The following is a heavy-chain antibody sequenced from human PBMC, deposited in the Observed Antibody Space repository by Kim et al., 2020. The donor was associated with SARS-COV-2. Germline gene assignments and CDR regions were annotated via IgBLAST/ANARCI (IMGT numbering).Heavy chain of an antibody. CDR1: GGSFSGYY. Sequence: SETLSLTCAVYGGSFSGYYWSWIRQPPGKGLEWIGEINHSGSTNYNPSLKSRVTISVDTSKNQFSLKLSSVTAADTAVYYCARGEGATGISRSPLDYWGQGTLVTVSS. CDR2: INHSGST. D-gene: IGHD1-26*01. CDR3: ARGEGATGISRSPLDY. J-gene: IGHJ4*02. V-gene: IGHV4-34*01.